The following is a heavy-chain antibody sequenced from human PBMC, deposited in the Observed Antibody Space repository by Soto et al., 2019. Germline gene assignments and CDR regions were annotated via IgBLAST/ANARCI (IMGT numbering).Heavy chain of an antibody. CDR2: IYYSGST. CDR1: GGSISSGDYY. D-gene: IGHD4-17*01. CDR3: ARDRGDYGDHFEAGSDAFDI. J-gene: IGHJ3*02. Sequence: SETLSLTCTVSGGSISSGDYYWSWIRQPPGKGLEWIGYIYYSGSTYYNPSLKSRVTISVDTSKNQFSLKLSSVTAADTAVYYCARDRGDYGDHFEAGSDAFDIWGQGTMVTVSS. V-gene: IGHV4-30-4*01.